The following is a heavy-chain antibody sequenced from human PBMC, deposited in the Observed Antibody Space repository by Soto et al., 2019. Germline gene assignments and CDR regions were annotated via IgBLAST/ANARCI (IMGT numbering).Heavy chain of an antibody. Sequence: PGGSLRLSCAASGFTIRDAWVNWVRQAPGMGLEWVGRIKSIPDGGTTDFAAPVKGRFAISRDDSKNIVYLQINSLNTEDTAMYYCSTDSHFSSVFVRHDYWGHGTLVTVSS. CDR3: STDSHFSSVFVRHDY. V-gene: IGHV3-15*07. J-gene: IGHJ4*01. CDR1: GFTIRDAW. D-gene: IGHD3-10*01. CDR2: IKSIPDGGTT.